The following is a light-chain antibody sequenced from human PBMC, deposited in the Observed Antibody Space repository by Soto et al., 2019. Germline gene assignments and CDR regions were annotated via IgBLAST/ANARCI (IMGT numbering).Light chain of an antibody. V-gene: IGKV3-20*01. CDR1: QSVSSN. J-gene: IGKJ1*01. Sequence: DIVLTQSPATLSVSPGERATLSCRASQSVSSNLAWYQHKPGQAPRLLIYGASSRATGIPDRFSGSGSGTDFTLTISGLEPEDFAVYYCHQYGSSPRTFGQGTKVDIK. CDR2: GAS. CDR3: HQYGSSPRT.